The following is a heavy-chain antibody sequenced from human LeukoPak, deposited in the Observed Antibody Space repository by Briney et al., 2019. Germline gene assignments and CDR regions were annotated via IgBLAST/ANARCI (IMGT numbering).Heavy chain of an antibody. CDR3: VRGTGY. V-gene: IGHV3-64D*06. CDR2: ISSNGDNT. Sequence: GKGLEYVSAISSNGDNTYYADSVKGRFTISRDNSKNTLYLQMSSLRPDDTAVYFCVRGTGYWGQGTLVTVSS. J-gene: IGHJ4*02.